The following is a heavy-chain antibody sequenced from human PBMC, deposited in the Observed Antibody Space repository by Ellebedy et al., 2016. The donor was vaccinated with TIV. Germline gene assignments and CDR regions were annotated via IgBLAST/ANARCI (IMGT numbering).Heavy chain of an antibody. Sequence: SETLSLTXAISGDSVSSNSAAWNWIRQSPSRGLEWLGRTFYRSRWYNDYAVSVRSRITINPDTSKNQLSLQLNSVTPEDTAVYYCARETTMIRGVINPLDYWGQGTLVTVSS. CDR1: GDSVSSNSAA. V-gene: IGHV6-1*01. D-gene: IGHD3-10*01. CDR3: ARETTMIRGVINPLDY. CDR2: TFYRSRWYN. J-gene: IGHJ4*02.